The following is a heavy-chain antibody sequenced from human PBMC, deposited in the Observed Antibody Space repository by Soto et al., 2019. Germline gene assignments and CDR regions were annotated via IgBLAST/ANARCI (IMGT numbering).Heavy chain of an antibody. D-gene: IGHD5-12*01. Sequence: PSETLSLTCTVSGGSISSYYWSLIRQPPGKGLEWIGYIYYSGSTNYNPSLKSRVTISVDTSKNQFSLKLSSVTAADTAVYYCARARGYSGYDSDPQLNWGQGTMVTVSS. CDR1: GGSISSYY. CDR2: IYYSGST. J-gene: IGHJ4*02. CDR3: ARARGYSGYDSDPQLN. V-gene: IGHV4-59*01.